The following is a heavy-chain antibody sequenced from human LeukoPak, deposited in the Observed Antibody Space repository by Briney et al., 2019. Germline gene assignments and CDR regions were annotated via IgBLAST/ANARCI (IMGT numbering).Heavy chain of an antibody. CDR3: ARSEQLRFDP. V-gene: IGHV3-66*01. CDR2: IYSGGST. Sequence: GGSLRLSCAGSGFTVISNYMSWVRQAPGKGLEWVSVIYSGGSTYYADSVKGRFTISRDNSKNTLHLQMNSLRAEDTAVYYCARSEQLRFDPWGQGTLVTVSS. D-gene: IGHD6-6*01. J-gene: IGHJ5*02. CDR1: GFTVISNY.